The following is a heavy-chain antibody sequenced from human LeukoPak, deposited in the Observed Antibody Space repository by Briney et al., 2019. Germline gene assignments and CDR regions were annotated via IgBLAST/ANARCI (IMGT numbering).Heavy chain of an antibody. J-gene: IGHJ3*02. V-gene: IGHV1-2*02. CDR2: INPNSGGT. Sequence: ASVKVSCKASGYTFTGYYLHWVRQAPGQGLEWMGWINPNSGGTNYAQRFQGRATMTRDTSISTAYMELSRLRSDDTAVYYCAREACSGGSCPDAFDIWGQGTMVTVSS. CDR1: GYTFTGYY. CDR3: AREACSGGSCPDAFDI. D-gene: IGHD2-15*01.